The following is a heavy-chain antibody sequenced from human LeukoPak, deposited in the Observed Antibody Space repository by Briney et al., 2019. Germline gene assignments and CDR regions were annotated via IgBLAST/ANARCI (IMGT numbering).Heavy chain of an antibody. Sequence: SETLSLTCAVYGGSFSGYYWSWIRQPPGKGLEWIGEINHSGSTNYNPSLKSRVTISVDTSKNQFSLKLSSVTAADTAVYYCARAYSSGWYYFDYWGQGTLVTVSS. CDR2: INHSGST. D-gene: IGHD6-19*01. CDR1: GGSFSGYY. J-gene: IGHJ4*02. V-gene: IGHV4-34*01. CDR3: ARAYSSGWYYFDY.